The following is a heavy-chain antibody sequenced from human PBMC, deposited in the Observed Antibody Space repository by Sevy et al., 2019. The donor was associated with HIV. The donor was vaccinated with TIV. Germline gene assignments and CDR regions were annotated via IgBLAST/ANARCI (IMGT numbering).Heavy chain of an antibody. CDR2: ISSSGVYE. CDR3: AKDRVSGTYYTGDFDY. Sequence: GGSLRLSCAASGFSFNTYTFYWVRQAPGEGLEWISSISSSGVYEYYADSVRGRFTISRDSSKNTLYLQMNSLRAEDTAVYYCAKDRVSGTYYTGDFDYWGQGTLVTVSS. CDR1: GFSFNTYT. V-gene: IGHV3-21*04. D-gene: IGHD3-10*01. J-gene: IGHJ4*02.